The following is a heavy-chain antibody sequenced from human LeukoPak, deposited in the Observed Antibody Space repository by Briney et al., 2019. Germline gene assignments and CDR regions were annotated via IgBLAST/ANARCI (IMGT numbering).Heavy chain of an antibody. CDR3: ARAVLSIAAVDY. V-gene: IGHV4-39*01. D-gene: IGHD6-13*01. Sequence: ETLSLTCTVSGGSISSSSYYWGWIRQPPGKGLEWIGSIYYSGSTYYNPSLKSRVTISVDTSKNQFSLKLSSVTAADTAVYYCARAVLSIAAVDYWGQGTLVTVSS. CDR1: GGSISSSSYY. J-gene: IGHJ4*02. CDR2: IYYSGST.